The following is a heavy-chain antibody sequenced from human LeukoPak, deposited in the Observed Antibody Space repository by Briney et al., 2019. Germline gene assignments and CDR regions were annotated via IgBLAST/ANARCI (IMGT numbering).Heavy chain of an antibody. V-gene: IGHV4-39*02. CDR3: ARDRGRYFDWLLSDAFDI. CDR2: IYYSGNR. Sequence: PSETLSLTCSVSGGSFSVSGYYWGWMRQPPGKGLEWIGNIYYSGNRYYNPSLKSRVAISVDTSKNQFSLKLSSVTAADTAVYYCARDRGRYFDWLLSDAFDIWGQGTMVTVSS. D-gene: IGHD3-9*01. J-gene: IGHJ3*02. CDR1: GGSFSVSGYY.